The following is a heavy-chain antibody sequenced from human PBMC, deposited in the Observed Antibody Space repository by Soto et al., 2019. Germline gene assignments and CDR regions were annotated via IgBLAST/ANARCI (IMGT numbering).Heavy chain of an antibody. D-gene: IGHD6-25*01. Sequence: PGGSLRLSCAASGFPFSIDGMHWVRQAPGKGLEWVATIWFDGSDQYYADSVKGRFTISRDNSKNTLYLQMNSLRVEDTAVYYCARQRDYYYYIDVWGKGTTVTVSS. CDR2: IWFDGSDQ. CDR1: GFPFSIDG. V-gene: IGHV3-33*01. J-gene: IGHJ6*03. CDR3: ARQRDYYYYIDV.